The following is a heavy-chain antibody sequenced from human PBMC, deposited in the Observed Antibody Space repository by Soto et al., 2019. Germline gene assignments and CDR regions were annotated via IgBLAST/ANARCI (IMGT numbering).Heavy chain of an antibody. D-gene: IGHD1-7*01. CDR1: GFTFSSYA. CDR2: ISYDGSNK. V-gene: IGHV3-30-3*01. CDR3: ARDEEGLELWMGEVY. J-gene: IGHJ4*02. Sequence: PGGSLRLSCAASGFTFSSYAMHWVRQAPGKGLEWVAVISYDGSNKYYADSVKGRFTISRDNSKNTLYLQMNSLRAEDTAVYYCARDEEGLELWMGEVYWGQGTLVTVS.